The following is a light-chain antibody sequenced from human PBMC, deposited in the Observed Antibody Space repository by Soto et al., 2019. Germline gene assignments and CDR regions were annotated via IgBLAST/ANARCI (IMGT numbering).Light chain of an antibody. J-gene: IGKJ4*01. CDR2: VAS. Sequence: EIVLTQSPVTLSLSPGERATLSCRASQSVSSYLAWYQQKPGQAPRLLIHVASNRATGIPARFSGSGSGTDFTLTISSLEPEDFALYYCQQRRSWPQLTFGGGTKVAIK. CDR1: QSVSSY. CDR3: QQRRSWPQLT. V-gene: IGKV3-11*01.